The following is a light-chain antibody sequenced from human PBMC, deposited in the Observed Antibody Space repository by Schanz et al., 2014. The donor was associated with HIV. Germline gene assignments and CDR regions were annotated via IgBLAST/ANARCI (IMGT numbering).Light chain of an antibody. CDR2: DVD. CDR1: SSDVGGYKY. V-gene: IGLV2-14*01. J-gene: IGLJ3*02. CDR3: GSYSSGDSHWV. Sequence: QSVLTQPASVSGSPGQSITISCTGTSSDVGGYKYVSWYQQHPGKAPKLIIFDVDNRPSGVSWRFSASKSGNTASLTISGLQAEDEADYYCGSYSSGDSHWVFGGGTKLTVL.